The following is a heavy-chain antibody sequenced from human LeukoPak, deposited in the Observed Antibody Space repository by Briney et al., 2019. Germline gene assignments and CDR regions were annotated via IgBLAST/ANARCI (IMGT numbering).Heavy chain of an antibody. CDR3: ARALIKVRGVTRGYNWFDP. J-gene: IGHJ5*02. V-gene: IGHV1-8*01. CDR2: MNPNSGNT. D-gene: IGHD3-10*01. CDR1: GYTFTSYD. Sequence: ASVKVSCKASGYTFTSYDINWVRQATGQGLEWMGWMNPNSGNTGYAQKFQGRVTMTRNTSISTAYMELSCLRSEDTAVYYCARALIKVRGVTRGYNWFDPWGQGTLVTVSS.